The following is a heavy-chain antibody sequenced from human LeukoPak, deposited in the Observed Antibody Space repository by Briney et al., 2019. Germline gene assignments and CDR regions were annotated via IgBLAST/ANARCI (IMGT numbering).Heavy chain of an antibody. CDR3: ATCKLDGRRDGYLFDT. CDR1: GFPFSSYG. CDR2: IRYDGSNK. V-gene: IGHV3-30*02. J-gene: IGHJ3*02. D-gene: IGHD5-24*01. Sequence: SGGSLRLSCAASGFPFSSYGMHWVRQAPGKGLEWVAFIRYDGSNKYYADSVKGRFTISRDNSKNTLYLQMNSLRAEDTAVYYCATCKLDGRRDGYLFDTWGQGTMVTVSS.